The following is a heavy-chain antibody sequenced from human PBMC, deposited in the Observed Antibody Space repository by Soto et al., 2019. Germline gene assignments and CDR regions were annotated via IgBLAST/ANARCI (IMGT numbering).Heavy chain of an antibody. J-gene: IGHJ6*03. Sequence: PGGSLRLSCAAPGFTFSSYAMSWVRQAPGKGLEWVSAISGSGGSTYYADSVKGRFTIPRDNSKNTLYLQMNSLRAEDTAVYYCAKGQYCSSTSCYKGDYYYYYMDVWGKGTTVTVSS. V-gene: IGHV3-23*01. CDR2: ISGSGGST. CDR1: GFTFSSYA. CDR3: AKGQYCSSTSCYKGDYYYYYMDV. D-gene: IGHD2-2*02.